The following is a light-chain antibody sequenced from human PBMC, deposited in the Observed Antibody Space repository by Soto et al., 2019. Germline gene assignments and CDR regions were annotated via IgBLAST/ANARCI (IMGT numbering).Light chain of an antibody. V-gene: IGKV1-5*03. Sequence: DIQMTQSPSTLSASVGDRVTITCRASQSISSWLAWYQQKPGKAPKLLIYKASSLESGVPSRFSGIGSGTEFTLTISSMKPDDFATYYCQQYNSFRGFGQGTKVDIK. CDR2: KAS. J-gene: IGKJ1*01. CDR1: QSISSW. CDR3: QQYNSFRG.